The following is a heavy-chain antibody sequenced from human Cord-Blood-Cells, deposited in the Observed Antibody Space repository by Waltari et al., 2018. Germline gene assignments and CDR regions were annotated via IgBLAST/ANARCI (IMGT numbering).Heavy chain of an antibody. CDR2: IYHSGST. D-gene: IGHD4-17*01. J-gene: IGHJ4*02. CDR1: GYSISSGYY. CDR3: ARTVHGDFDY. V-gene: IGHV4-38-2*01. Sequence: QVQLQESRPGLVKPSETLSLTCAVSGYSISSGYYWGWTRQPPGKGLEWIGSIYHSGSTYYNPSLKSRVTISVDTSKNQFSLKLSSVTAADTAVYYCARTVHGDFDYWGQGTLVTVSS.